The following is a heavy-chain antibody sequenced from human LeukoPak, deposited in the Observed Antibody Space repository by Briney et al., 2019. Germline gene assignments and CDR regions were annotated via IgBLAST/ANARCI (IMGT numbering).Heavy chain of an antibody. D-gene: IGHD3-16*01. Sequence: ASVKVSCKASGYAFTASYIHWVRQVPGQGLEWMGWINPNNGGTDYAQEFQGRVTMTRDTSISTAYMEMSRLSSDDTAVYYCARDTSFWGQGTLVTVSS. CDR2: INPNNGGT. CDR3: ARDTSF. CDR1: GYAFTASY. V-gene: IGHV1-2*02. J-gene: IGHJ4*02.